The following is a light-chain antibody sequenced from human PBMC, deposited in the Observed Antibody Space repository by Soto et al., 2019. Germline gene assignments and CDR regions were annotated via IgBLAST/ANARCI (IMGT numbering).Light chain of an antibody. Sequence: QSVLNQPASVSGSPGQSITISCTGTSSDVGGYNYVSWYQQHPGKAPKLMIYDVSNRPSGVSNRFSGSKSGNTASLTISGLQAEDEADYYCSSYTSSSTRVFGGGTKVTVL. CDR1: SSDVGGYNY. J-gene: IGLJ2*01. CDR3: SSYTSSSTRV. V-gene: IGLV2-14*01. CDR2: DVS.